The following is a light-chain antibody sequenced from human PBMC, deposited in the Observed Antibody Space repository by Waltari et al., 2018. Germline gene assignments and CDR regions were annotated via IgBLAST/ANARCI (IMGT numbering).Light chain of an antibody. V-gene: IGLV2-8*01. Sequence: QSALTQPPSASGSPGQSVTISCAGTNSDVGTYNYVSWYQHHPGKAPKHLIYGVTERLPGVPDRFSGSKSGTTASLTVSGLQADDEADYYCTSYGGVNVLGVLFGGGTKLTVL. CDR2: GVT. J-gene: IGLJ2*01. CDR1: NSDVGTYNY. CDR3: TSYGGVNVLGVL.